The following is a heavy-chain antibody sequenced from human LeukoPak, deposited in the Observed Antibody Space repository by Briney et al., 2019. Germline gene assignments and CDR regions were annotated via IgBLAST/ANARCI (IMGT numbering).Heavy chain of an antibody. V-gene: IGHV4-31*03. CDR2: IYYSGST. D-gene: IGHD3-22*01. J-gene: IGHJ4*02. CDR1: GGSISSGGYY. Sequence: SETLSLTCTASGGSISSGGYYWSWIRQHPGKGLEWIGYIYYSGSTYYNPSLKSRVTISVDTSKNQFSLKLSSVTAADTAVYYCARAPILYYYDSSGYFLDYWGQGTLVTVSS. CDR3: ARAPILYYYDSSGYFLDY.